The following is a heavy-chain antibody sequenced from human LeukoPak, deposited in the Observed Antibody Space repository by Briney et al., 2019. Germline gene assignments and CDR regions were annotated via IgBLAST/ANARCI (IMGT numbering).Heavy chain of an antibody. J-gene: IGHJ5*02. CDR2: ISGSGHST. D-gene: IGHD3-10*01. CDR1: GFRYA. CDR3: AKGFNRGFDP. Sequence: GGSLRLSCAASGFRYAMSWVRQAPGKGLEWVSGISGSGHSTFYADPVKGRFTISRDISKNTLYLQMNSLRAEDTAVYYCAKGFNRGFDPWGQGTLVTVSS. V-gene: IGHV3-23*01.